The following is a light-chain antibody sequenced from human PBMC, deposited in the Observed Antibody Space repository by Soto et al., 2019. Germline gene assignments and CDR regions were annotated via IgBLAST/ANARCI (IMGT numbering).Light chain of an antibody. J-gene: IGKJ5*01. CDR2: GAS. V-gene: IGKV3-15*01. CDR3: QHYNNWPIT. Sequence: EIVMTQSPATLSVSPGERATLSCRASQSVSMNLAWYQQKPGQAPRLLISGASTRATGIPARFSGSGSGTEFTLTISSLQSEDFAVYYCQHYNNWPITFGQGTRLEIQ. CDR1: QSVSMN.